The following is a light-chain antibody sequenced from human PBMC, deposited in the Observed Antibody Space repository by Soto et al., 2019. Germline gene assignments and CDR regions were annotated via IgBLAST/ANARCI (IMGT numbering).Light chain of an antibody. J-gene: IGKJ2*03. CDR3: QHQSYR. V-gene: IGKV1-5*03. CDR1: QRISKW. CDR2: EAS. Sequence: DIKMTQSPSTLSASLGDRVTITCRATQRISKWLAWYQQKPGKAPKLLIYEASSLDSGVPSRFSGSGSGTEFSLTISSLQPDDFATYYCQHQSYRLGQGTRLEIK.